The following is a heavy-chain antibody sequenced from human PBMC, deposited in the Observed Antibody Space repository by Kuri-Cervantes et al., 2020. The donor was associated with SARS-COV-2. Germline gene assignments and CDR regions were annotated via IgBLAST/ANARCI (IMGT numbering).Heavy chain of an antibody. CDR1: GFTFSSYG. D-gene: IGHD2-2*01. Sequence: GESLKISCAASGFTFSSYGMHWVRQAPGKGLEWVAVIWYDGSNKYYADSVKGRFTISRDNSKNTLYLQMNSLRAEGTAVYYCARVKRGDIVVVPAAIFSYYYYGMDVWGQGTTVTVSS. CDR2: IWYDGSNK. V-gene: IGHV3-33*01. CDR3: ARVKRGDIVVVPAAIFSYYYYGMDV. J-gene: IGHJ6*02.